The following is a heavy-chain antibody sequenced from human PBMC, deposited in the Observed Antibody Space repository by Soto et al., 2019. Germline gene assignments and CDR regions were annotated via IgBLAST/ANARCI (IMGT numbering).Heavy chain of an antibody. CDR1: GGSINTYY. V-gene: IGHV4-59*08. Sequence: SETLSLTCTVSGGSINTYYWSWIRQSPGKGLEWIGYIYYSGSATYNPSLKSRVTFSVDTSKNQFSLQLSSVTGADTAVYYCARQGFDVLTGHYGFDIWGQGTMVTVSS. D-gene: IGHD3-9*01. CDR3: ARQGFDVLTGHYGFDI. CDR2: IYYSGSA. J-gene: IGHJ3*02.